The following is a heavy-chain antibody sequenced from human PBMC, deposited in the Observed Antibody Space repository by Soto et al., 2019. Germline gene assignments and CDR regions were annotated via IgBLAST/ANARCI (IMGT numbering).Heavy chain of an antibody. CDR3: ARHSKGYCSGGSCYYPTRYYYYYGMDV. V-gene: IGHV3-33*01. CDR2: IWYDGSNK. CDR1: GFTFSSYG. J-gene: IGHJ6*02. Sequence: GGSLRLSCAASGFTFSSYGMHWVRQAPGKGLEWVAVIWYDGSNKYYADSVKGRFTISRDNSKNTLYLQMNSLRAEDTDVYYCARHSKGYCSGGSCYYPTRYYYYYGMDVWGQGTTVTVSS. D-gene: IGHD2-15*01.